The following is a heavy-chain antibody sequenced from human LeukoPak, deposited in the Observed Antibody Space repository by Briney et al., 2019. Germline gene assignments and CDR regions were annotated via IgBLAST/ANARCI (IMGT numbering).Heavy chain of an antibody. J-gene: IGHJ6*04. CDR1: GFTFSRSA. CDR3: AAGGPADYRSINDYGMDF. V-gene: IGHV1-58*01. D-gene: IGHD4-11*01. CDR2: IVVGSGNT. Sequence: ASVKVSCKASGFTFSRSAVQWVRQAPGQRLEGIGWIVVGSGNTNYAQRFQERVTITRDMSSSTAYMELSSLRSEDTAVYYCAAGGPADYRSINDYGMDFWGKGTTVTVSS.